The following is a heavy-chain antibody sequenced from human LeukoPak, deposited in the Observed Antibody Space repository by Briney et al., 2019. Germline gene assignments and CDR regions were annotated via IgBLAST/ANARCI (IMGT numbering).Heavy chain of an antibody. V-gene: IGHV3-53*01. CDR3: ARGPDY. CDR1: GFTFDDYA. Sequence: GGSLRLSCAASGFTFDDYAMHWVRQAPGKGLEWVSVIYTDGSTYYTDSVKGRFTISRDNSQNILFLQMNSLRAEDTAVYFCARGPDYWGRGTLVTVSS. J-gene: IGHJ4*02. CDR2: IYTDGST.